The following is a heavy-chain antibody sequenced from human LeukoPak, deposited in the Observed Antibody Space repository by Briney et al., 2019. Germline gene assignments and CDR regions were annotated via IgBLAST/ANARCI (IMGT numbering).Heavy chain of an antibody. CDR3: VRDGAATTPYDY. V-gene: IGHV3-74*01. CDR1: GFIFSGYW. CDR2: VDFDGSGT. Sequence: GGSLRLSCAASGFIFSGYWMHWVRQAPGKGLVWASRVDFDGSGTIYAASVKGRFTISRDTAKNTVYLQMNSLGVDDTAVYYCVRDGAATTPYDYWGQGTLVTVSS. D-gene: IGHD4-17*01. J-gene: IGHJ4*02.